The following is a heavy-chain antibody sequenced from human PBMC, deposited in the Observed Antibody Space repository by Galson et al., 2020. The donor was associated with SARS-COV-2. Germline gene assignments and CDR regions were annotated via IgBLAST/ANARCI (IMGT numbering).Heavy chain of an antibody. J-gene: IGHJ4*02. CDR1: GGSISSYY. CDR2: IYYSGST. CDR3: ARDTFYYDSSGYYSNYFDY. V-gene: IGHV4-59*01. Sequence: ETSETLSLTCTVSGGSISSYYWSWIRQPPGKGLEWIGYIYYSGSTNYNPSLKSRVTISVDTSKNQFSLKLSSVTAADTAVYYCARDTFYYDSSGYYSNYFDYWGQGTLVTVSS. D-gene: IGHD3-22*01.